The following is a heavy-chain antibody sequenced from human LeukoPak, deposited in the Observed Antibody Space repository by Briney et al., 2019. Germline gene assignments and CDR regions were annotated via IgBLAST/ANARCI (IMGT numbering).Heavy chain of an antibody. J-gene: IGHJ4*02. CDR3: ASSGYYYQLDY. CDR2: IYSGGST. CDR1: GFTVSSNY. V-gene: IGHV3-66*01. Sequence: GGSLRLSCAASGFTVSSNYMSWVRQAPGKGLEWVSVIYSGGSTYYADSVKGRFTISRDNSKNTLHLQMNSLRAEDTAVYYCASSGYYYQLDYWGQGTLVTVSS. D-gene: IGHD3-22*01.